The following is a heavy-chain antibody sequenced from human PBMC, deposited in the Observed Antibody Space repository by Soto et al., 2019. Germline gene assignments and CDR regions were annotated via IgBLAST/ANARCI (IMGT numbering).Heavy chain of an antibody. V-gene: IGHV3-48*03. J-gene: IGHJ4*02. CDR3: ARVWNNYDFWSGRLDY. Sequence: GGSLRLSCAASGFTFSSYEMNWVRQAPGKGLEWVSYISSSGSTIYYADSVKGRFTISRDNAKNSLYLQMNILRAEDTAVYYCARVWNNYDFWSGRLDYWGQGTLVTVSS. CDR2: ISSSGSTI. CDR1: GFTFSSYE. D-gene: IGHD3-3*01.